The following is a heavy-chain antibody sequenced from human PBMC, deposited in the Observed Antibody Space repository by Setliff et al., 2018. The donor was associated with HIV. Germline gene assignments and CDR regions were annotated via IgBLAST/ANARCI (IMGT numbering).Heavy chain of an antibody. Sequence: PGGSLRLSCAASGFTFSTYWMSWVRQAPGKGLEWVANIKQDGSEKNYMDSENGRFTISRDNAKNSLYLQMNSLRVEDTAVYYCATDCAVVGGTGSLDSWGQGTLVTVSS. J-gene: IGHJ4*02. CDR3: ATDCAVVGGTGSLDS. V-gene: IGHV3-7*05. CDR1: GFTFSTYW. CDR2: IKQDGSEK. D-gene: IGHD1-26*01.